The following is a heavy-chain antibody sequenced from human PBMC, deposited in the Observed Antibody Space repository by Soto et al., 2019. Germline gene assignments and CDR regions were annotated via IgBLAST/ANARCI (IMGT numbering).Heavy chain of an antibody. Sequence: SETLSLTCAVYGRSFSGYYWSWIRQPPGKGLEWIGEINHSGSTNYNPSLKSRVTISVDTSKNQFSLKLSSVTAADTAVYYCARNYGSGSYDYYYGMDVWGQGTTVTVSS. V-gene: IGHV4-34*01. D-gene: IGHD3-10*01. CDR3: ARNYGSGSYDYYYGMDV. CDR1: GRSFSGYY. J-gene: IGHJ6*02. CDR2: INHSGST.